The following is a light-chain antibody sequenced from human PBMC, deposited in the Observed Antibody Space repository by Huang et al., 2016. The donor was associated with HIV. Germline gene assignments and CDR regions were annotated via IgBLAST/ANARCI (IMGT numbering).Light chain of an antibody. CDR2: LGS. CDR3: MQALQTPRT. J-gene: IGKJ2*01. V-gene: IGKV2-28*01. CDR1: RSLLHSNGYNY. Sequence: DIVMTQSPLSLPVTPGEPASISCRSSRSLLHSNGYNYLDWYLQKPGQSPQLLIYLGSNRASGVPDRFSGSGSGTDFTLKISRVEAEDVGGYYCMQALQTPRTFGQGTKLEIK.